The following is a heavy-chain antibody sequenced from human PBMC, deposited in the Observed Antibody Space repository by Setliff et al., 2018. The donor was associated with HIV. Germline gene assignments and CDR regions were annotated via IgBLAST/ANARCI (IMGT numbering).Heavy chain of an antibody. V-gene: IGHV1-69*05. CDR1: GGTFSSYA. D-gene: IGHD1-26*01. Sequence: ASVKVSCKASGGTFSSYAISWVRQAPGQGLEWMGGIIPIFGTANYAQKFQGRVTITTDESTSTAYMELSSLRSEDTAVYYCASAIVGLGYNFFSVDVWGKGTTVTVSS. CDR2: IIPIFGTA. J-gene: IGHJ6*04. CDR3: ASAIVGLGYNFFSVDV.